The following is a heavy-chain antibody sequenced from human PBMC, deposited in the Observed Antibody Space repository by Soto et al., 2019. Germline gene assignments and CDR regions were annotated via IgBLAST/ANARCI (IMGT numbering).Heavy chain of an antibody. CDR2: IYYSGST. V-gene: IGHV4-59*08. D-gene: IGHD1-26*01. J-gene: IGHJ6*02. Sequence: LSLTCTVSGGSISSYYWSWIQQPPGKGLEWIGYIYYSGSTNYNPSLKSRITISVDTSKNQFSLKLSTVTAADTAVYYCARMVNSGSYYYGMDVWGQGTTVTVSS. CDR1: GGSISSYY. CDR3: ARMVNSGSYYYGMDV.